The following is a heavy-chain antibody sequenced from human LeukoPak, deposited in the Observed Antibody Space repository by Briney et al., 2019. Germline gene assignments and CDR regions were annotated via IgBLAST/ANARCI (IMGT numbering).Heavy chain of an antibody. CDR2: IFYSGST. V-gene: IGHV4-59*08. Sequence: SETLSLTCTVSGGSISSYYWSWIRQPPGKGLEWIGCIFYSGSTIYNPSLKSRVTISVDTSKNQFSLKLNSVTAADTAVYYCARHISAYSSFDPWGQGTPVTVFS. J-gene: IGHJ5*02. CDR1: GGSISSYY. D-gene: IGHD3-22*01. CDR3: ARHISAYSSFDP.